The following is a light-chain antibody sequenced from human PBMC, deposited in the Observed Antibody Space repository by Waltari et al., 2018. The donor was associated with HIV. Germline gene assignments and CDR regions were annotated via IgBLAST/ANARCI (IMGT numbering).Light chain of an antibody. J-gene: IGKJ1*01. V-gene: IGKV3-15*01. Sequence: EIVMTQSPATLSVSPGERATLSCRASQRVSSKLAWYQQKPGQAPRLLIYGASSRATCIPARFSGSGSGTYFTLTISSLQSEDFAVYYCQQYNNWPPWTFGQGTKVEIK. CDR3: QQYNNWPPWT. CDR2: GAS. CDR1: QRVSSK.